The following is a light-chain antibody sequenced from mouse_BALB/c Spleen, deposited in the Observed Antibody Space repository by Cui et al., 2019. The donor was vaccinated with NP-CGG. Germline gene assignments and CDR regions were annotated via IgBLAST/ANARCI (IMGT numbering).Light chain of an antibody. J-gene: IGLJ1*01. CDR1: TGTVTNTTY. CDR2: GTN. Sequence: QAVVTQDSAPTPSPGETVTLTCRSSTGTVTNTTYANWVQEKPDHLFTGLIGGTNNRPPGVPARFSGSLIGDKAALIITGAQTDDEAIYFCALWYSNHWVFGGGTKLTVL. V-gene: IGLV1*01. CDR3: ALWYSNHWV.